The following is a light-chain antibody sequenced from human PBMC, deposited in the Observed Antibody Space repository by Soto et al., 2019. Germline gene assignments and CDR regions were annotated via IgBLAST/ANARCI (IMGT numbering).Light chain of an antibody. V-gene: IGKV3-20*01. CDR3: QQYGSTPKT. Sequence: EIVLTQSPGTLSLSPGERATLSCRASQSVRSSYLAWFQQKPGQAPRLLIYGASSRATSIPDRFSGSESGTDFTLTISRLEPEDFAVYYCQQYGSTPKTFGQGTTLEIK. CDR2: GAS. CDR1: QSVRSSY. J-gene: IGKJ2*01.